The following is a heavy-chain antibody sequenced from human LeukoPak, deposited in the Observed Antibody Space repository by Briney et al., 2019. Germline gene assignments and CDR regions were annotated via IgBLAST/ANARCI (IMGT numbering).Heavy chain of an antibody. J-gene: IGHJ4*02. CDR3: ARHQSFVGSSWSLFDY. V-gene: IGHV1-2*02. D-gene: IGHD6-13*01. CDR2: ISPNSGGT. Sequence: ASVKVSCKASGYTLTDYYMHWVRQAPGQGLEWMGWISPNSGGTNYAQNFQGRVTMTRDTSVSTAYMELSSLRSDDTAVYYCARHQSFVGSSWSLFDYWGQGTLVTVSS. CDR1: GYTLTDYY.